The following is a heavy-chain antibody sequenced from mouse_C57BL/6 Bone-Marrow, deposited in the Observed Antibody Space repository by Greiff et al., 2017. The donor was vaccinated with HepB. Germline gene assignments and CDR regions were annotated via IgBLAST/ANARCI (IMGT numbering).Heavy chain of an antibody. CDR1: GFNIKDDY. CDR3: TVITTVVGAY. D-gene: IGHD1-1*01. Sequence: EVQLQQSGAELVRPGASVKLSCTASGFNIKDDYMHWVKQRPEQGLEWIGWIDPENGDPEYASKFQGKATITADTSSNTAYLQLSSLTSEDTAVYYCTVITTVVGAYWGQGTLVTVSA. V-gene: IGHV14-4*01. J-gene: IGHJ3*01. CDR2: IDPENGDP.